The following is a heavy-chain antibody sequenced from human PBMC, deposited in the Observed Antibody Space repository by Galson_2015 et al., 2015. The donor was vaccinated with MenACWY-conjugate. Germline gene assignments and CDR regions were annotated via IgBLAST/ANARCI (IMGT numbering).Heavy chain of an antibody. CDR1: GFTFSFYA. CDR3: TKQIDSSGYSDF. Sequence: SLRLSCAASGFTFSFYAMNWVRQAPGKGLEWVSTISGGGLTSHYADSVKGRFTISRDNSKNTLYLQMNRLRAEDTALYYCTKQIDSSGYSDFWGQGTLVSVS. V-gene: IGHV3-23*01. D-gene: IGHD3-22*01. J-gene: IGHJ4*02. CDR2: ISGGGLTS.